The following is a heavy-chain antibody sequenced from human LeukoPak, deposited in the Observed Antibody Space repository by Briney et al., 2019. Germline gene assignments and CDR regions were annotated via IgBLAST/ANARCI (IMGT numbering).Heavy chain of an antibody. CDR3: ASDGSSGFLG. CDR2: INSDGSST. V-gene: IGHV3-74*01. CDR1: GFALSSYW. J-gene: IGHJ4*02. D-gene: IGHD3-22*01. Sequence: PGGSLRLARALSGFALSSYWMHSVRQAPGKGLVWVSRINSDGSSTSYADSVKGRFTISRDNAKNTLYLQMNSLRAEDTAEDYCASDGSSGFLGWGQGTLVTVSS.